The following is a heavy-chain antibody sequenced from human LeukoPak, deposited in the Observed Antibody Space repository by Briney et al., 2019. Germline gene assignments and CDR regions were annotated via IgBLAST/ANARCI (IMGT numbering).Heavy chain of an antibody. V-gene: IGHV3-21*01. D-gene: IGHD4-17*01. Sequence: GGSLRLSCAASGYTLNSYSMNWVRQAPGKGLEWVSSISSSSSHIYYADSVKGRFTISRDNAKNSLYLQMNSLRAEDTAVYYCARDGGDYGNDYWGQGTLVTVSS. CDR1: GYTLNSYS. CDR2: ISSSSSHI. CDR3: ARDGGDYGNDY. J-gene: IGHJ4*02.